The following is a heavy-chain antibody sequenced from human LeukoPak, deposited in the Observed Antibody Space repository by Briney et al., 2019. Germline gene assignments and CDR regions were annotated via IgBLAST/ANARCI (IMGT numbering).Heavy chain of an antibody. CDR1: GFTFSGSA. D-gene: IGHD3-22*01. J-gene: IGHJ4*02. Sequence: GGSLRLSCAASGFTFSGSAMSWVRQAPGKGLEWVSSISTSNSYIYYADSVKGRFTISRDNAKSSLYLQMNSLRAEDTAVYYCARVEDYYDSSGYSAWDYWGQGTLVTVSS. CDR2: ISTSNSYI. V-gene: IGHV3-21*01. CDR3: ARVEDYYDSSGYSAWDY.